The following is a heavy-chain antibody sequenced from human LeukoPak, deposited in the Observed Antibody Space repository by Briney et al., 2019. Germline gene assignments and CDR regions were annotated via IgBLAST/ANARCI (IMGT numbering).Heavy chain of an antibody. CDR2: IYHSGST. Sequence: PSETLSLTCAVSSGSISSGGYSWSWIRQPPGKGLEWIGYIYHSGSTYYNPSLKSRVTISVDRSKNQFSLKLSSVTAVDTAVYYCATNSAAAGYFDLWGRGTLVTVSS. V-gene: IGHV4-30-2*01. CDR1: SGSISSGGYS. CDR3: ATNSAAAGYFDL. J-gene: IGHJ2*01. D-gene: IGHD6-13*01.